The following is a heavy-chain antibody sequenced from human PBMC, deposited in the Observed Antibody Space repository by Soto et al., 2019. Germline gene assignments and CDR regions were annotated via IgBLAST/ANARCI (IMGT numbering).Heavy chain of an antibody. CDR1: GYTFTAYG. V-gene: IGHV1-18*04. CDR3: ARVDYGNDAQRTHFAH. Sequence: QVQLVQSGPEVKKPGASVKVSCEASGYTFTAYGISWVRQAPGQGLEWMGWISTYNGNRNYARRLQGRVTMTTDTSTSTANMELRNLTSDDTAVYYCARVDYGNDAQRTHFAHWGLGTLVTVSS. J-gene: IGHJ4*02. CDR2: ISTYNGNR. D-gene: IGHD1-1*01.